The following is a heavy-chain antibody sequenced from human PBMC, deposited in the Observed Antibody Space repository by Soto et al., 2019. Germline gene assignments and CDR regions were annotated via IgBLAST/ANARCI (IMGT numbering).Heavy chain of an antibody. CDR3: ARVGRGVYGMDV. CDR2: STSDSSTI. CDR1: GFTFSSYS. Sequence: EVQLVESGGGWVQPGGSLRLACAASGFTFSSYSINWVRQAPGKGLEWFSYSTSDSSTISYADSVKGRLTVSRDNDKNSLYLQMNSLRDEDTAVYYCARVGRGVYGMDVWGQGTSVTVSS. J-gene: IGHJ6*02. D-gene: IGHD2-8*01. V-gene: IGHV3-48*02.